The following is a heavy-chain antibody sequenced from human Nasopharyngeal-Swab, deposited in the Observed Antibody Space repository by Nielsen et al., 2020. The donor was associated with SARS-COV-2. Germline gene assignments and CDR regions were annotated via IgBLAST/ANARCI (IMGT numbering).Heavy chain of an antibody. CDR3: ARSGKYDYIWGSLRRDYGMDV. CDR2: INHSGST. D-gene: IGHD3-16*01. Sequence: SETLSLTCAVYGGSFSGYYWSWIRQPPGKGLEWIGEINHSGSTNYNPSLKSRVTISVDTSKNQFSLKLSSVTAADTAVYYCARSGKYDYIWGSLRRDYGMDVWGQGTTVTVSS. J-gene: IGHJ6*02. CDR1: GGSFSGYY. V-gene: IGHV4-34*01.